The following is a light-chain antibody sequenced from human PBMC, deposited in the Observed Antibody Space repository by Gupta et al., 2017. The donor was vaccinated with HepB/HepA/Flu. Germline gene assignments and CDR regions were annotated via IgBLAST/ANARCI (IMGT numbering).Light chain of an antibody. Sequence: VITQSPATLSVSPGERVTLSCRASQRLNDNLAWYQKRPGQAPRLVIFAASKRDTGIPARFSGSESGTEFTLTISSLRSEDVAIYYCQQYYTRPYTFGQGTELEI. CDR2: AAS. V-gene: IGKV3-15*01. J-gene: IGKJ2*01. CDR1: QRLNDN. CDR3: QQYYTRPYT.